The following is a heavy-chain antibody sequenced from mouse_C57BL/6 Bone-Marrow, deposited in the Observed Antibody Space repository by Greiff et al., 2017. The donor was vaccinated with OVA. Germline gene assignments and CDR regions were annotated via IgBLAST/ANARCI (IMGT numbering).Heavy chain of an antibody. CDR3: ARDNGGNYGAMDY. V-gene: IGHV5-4*01. J-gene: IGHJ4*01. Sequence: EVQVVESGGGLVKPGGSLKLSCAASGFTFSSYAMSWVRQTPEKRLEWVATISDGGSYTYYPDNVKGRFTISRDNAKNNLYLQMSHLKSEDTAMYYCARDNGGNYGAMDYWGQGTSVTVSS. D-gene: IGHD2-1*01. CDR1: GFTFSSYA. CDR2: ISDGGSYT.